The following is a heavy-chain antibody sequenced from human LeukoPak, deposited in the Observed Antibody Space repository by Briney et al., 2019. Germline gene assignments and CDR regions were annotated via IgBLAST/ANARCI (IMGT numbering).Heavy chain of an antibody. V-gene: IGHV3-23*01. J-gene: IGHJ4*02. Sequence: GSLVLSWAASGFTFSSYAMSWVRPAPGEGLEVVSAISGSGGSTYYADSVKGRFTISRDNSKNTLYLQMNSLRAEDTAVYYCAKMGGPRWLQTYFDYWGQGTLVTVSS. CDR3: AKMGGPRWLQTYFDY. D-gene: IGHD5-24*01. CDR1: GFTFSSYA. CDR2: ISGSGGST.